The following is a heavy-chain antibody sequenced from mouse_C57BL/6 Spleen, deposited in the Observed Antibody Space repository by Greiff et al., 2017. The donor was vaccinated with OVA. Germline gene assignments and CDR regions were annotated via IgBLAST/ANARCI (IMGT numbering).Heavy chain of an antibody. CDR1: GYTFTDHT. Sequence: VMLVESDAELVKPGASVKISCKVSGYTFTDHTIHLMKQRPEQGLEWIGYLYPRDGSTKYNEKFKGKATLTADKSSSTAYMQLNSLTSEDSAVYFCAREELRLRRAMDYWGKGTSVTVFS. CDR2: LYPRDGST. J-gene: IGHJ4*01. D-gene: IGHD3-2*02. V-gene: IGHV1-78*01. CDR3: AREELRLRRAMDY.